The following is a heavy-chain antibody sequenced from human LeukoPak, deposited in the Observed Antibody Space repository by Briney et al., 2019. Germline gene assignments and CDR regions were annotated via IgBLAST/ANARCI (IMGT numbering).Heavy chain of an antibody. CDR3: AKASRATLTTVINWFDP. CDR2: LSDSGGST. CDR1: GFTFTTYA. J-gene: IGHJ5*02. D-gene: IGHD4-11*01. V-gene: IGHV3-23*01. Sequence: GGSLRLSCAASGFTFTTYAMSWVRQAPGKGLEWVSGLSDSGGSTYYADSVEGRFTISRDNSKNTLYLQMNSLRVEDTAVYYCAKASRATLTTVINWFDPWGQGTPVTVSS.